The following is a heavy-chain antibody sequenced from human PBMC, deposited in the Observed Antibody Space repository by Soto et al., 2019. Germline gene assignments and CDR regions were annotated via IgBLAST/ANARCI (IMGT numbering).Heavy chain of an antibody. CDR3: AKLEAGYDYIWGSYRYPRSYFDY. CDR2: ISYDGSNK. D-gene: IGHD3-16*02. J-gene: IGHJ4*02. CDR1: GFTFSSYG. V-gene: IGHV3-30*18. Sequence: PGGSLRLSCAASGFTFSSYGMHWVRQAPGKGLEWVAVISYDGSNKYYADSVKGRFTISRDNSKNTLYLQMNSLRAEDTAVYYCAKLEAGYDYIWGSYRYPRSYFDYWGQGTLVTVSS.